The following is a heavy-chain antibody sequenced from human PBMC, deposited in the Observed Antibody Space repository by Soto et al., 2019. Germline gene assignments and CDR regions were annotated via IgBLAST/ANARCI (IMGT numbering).Heavy chain of an antibody. CDR1: GYGFTSYC. CDR2: ISAYNGNT. J-gene: IGHJ4*02. V-gene: IGHV1-18*01. Sequence: SEAPGYGFTSYCRSWLRHANGQGLEWMGWISAYNGNTNYAQKLQGRVTMTTDTSTSTAYMELRSLRSDDTAVYYCARERNDDFWSGYYDWGQGTLVTVSS. D-gene: IGHD3-3*01. CDR3: ARERNDDFWSGYYD.